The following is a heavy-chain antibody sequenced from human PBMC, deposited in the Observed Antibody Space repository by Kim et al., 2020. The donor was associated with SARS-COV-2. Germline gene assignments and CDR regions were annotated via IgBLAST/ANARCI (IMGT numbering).Heavy chain of an antibody. V-gene: IGHV1-69*01. CDR3: ARVRGTDGYYGMDV. D-gene: IGHD1-1*01. Sequence: AQKFQGRVTITADESTSTAYMELSSLRSEDTAVYDCARVRGTDGYYGMDVWGQGTTVTVSS. J-gene: IGHJ6*02.